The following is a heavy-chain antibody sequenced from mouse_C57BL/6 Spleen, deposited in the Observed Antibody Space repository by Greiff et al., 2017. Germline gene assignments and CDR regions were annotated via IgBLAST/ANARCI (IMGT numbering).Heavy chain of an antibody. CDR1: GFTFSDYG. CDR3: ALYSNSYYAMDY. D-gene: IGHD2-5*01. CDR2: ISSGSSTF. J-gene: IGHJ4*01. V-gene: IGHV5-17*01. Sequence: EVQLQESGGGLVKPGGSLKLSCAASGFTFSDYGMHWVRQAPEKGLEWVAYISSGSSTFYYADTVKGRFTISRDNAKNTLFLQMTSLRSEDTAMYYCALYSNSYYAMDYWGQGTSVTVSS.